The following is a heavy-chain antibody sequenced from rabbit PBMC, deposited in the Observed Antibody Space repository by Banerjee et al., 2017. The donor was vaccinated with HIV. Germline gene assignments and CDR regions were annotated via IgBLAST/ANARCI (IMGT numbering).Heavy chain of an antibody. CDR2: IGAGSSGTT. CDR3: ARAYAGTIYFSRFDL. V-gene: IGHV1S45*01. J-gene: IGHJ2*01. Sequence: QEQLVESGGGLVQPEGSLTLTCKASGFTLSSYWMWWVRQAPGKGLEWIACIGAGSSGTTYYASWAKGRFTISKTSSTTVTLQMTSLTAADTATYFCARAYAGTIYFSRFDLWGPGTLVTVS. CDR1: GFTLSSYW. D-gene: IGHD8-1*01.